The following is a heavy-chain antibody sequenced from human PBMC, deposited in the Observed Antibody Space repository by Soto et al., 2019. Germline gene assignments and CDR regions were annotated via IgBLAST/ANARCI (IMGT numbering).Heavy chain of an antibody. CDR3: TTAAVSASAFDI. CDR2: IRSKANSYAT. J-gene: IGHJ3*02. CDR1: GFTFSGSA. Sequence: GGSLRLSCAASGFTFSGSAMHWVRQASGKGLEWVGRIRSKANSYATAYAASVKGRFTISRDDSKNTAYLQMNSLKTEDAAVYYFTTAAVSASAFDIWGQGTMVTVSS. V-gene: IGHV3-73*01.